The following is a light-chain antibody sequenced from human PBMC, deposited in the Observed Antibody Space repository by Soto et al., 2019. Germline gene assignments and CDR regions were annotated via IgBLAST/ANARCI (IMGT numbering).Light chain of an antibody. CDR3: AAWDDSPNAYV. V-gene: IGLV1-36*01. J-gene: IGLJ1*01. CDR1: SSNIGNNG. CDR2: YDD. Sequence: QSVLTQAPSVSGAPRRRATISCSGSSSNIGNNGVNWYQQVPGKAPKLLIYYDDLKPAGVSKRFSGSKSGTSASLAISGLQSEDEADYYCAAWDDSPNAYVFGIGTKVTLL.